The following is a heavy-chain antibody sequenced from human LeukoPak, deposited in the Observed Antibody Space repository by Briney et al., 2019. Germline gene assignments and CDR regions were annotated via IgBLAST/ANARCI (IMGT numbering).Heavy chain of an antibody. CDR3: TCSGDYGGNSGYYGMDV. CDR2: IRSKANSYAT. J-gene: IGHJ6*02. Sequence: PGGPLKLSCAASGFTFSGSAMHWVRQASGKGLEWVGRIRSKANSYATAYAASVKGRFTISRDDSKNTAYLQMNSLKTEDTAVYYCTCSGDYGGNSGYYGMDVWGQGTTVTVSS. D-gene: IGHD4-23*01. CDR1: GFTFSGSA. V-gene: IGHV3-73*01.